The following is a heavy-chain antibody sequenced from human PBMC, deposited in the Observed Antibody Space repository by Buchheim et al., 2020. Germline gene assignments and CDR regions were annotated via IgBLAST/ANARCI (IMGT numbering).Heavy chain of an antibody. Sequence: QVQLQESGPGLVKPSGTLPLTCAVSGGSISSSNWWSWVRQPPGKGLEWIGEIYHSGSTNYNPSLKSRVTISADKSKNQFSPKLSSVTAADTAVYYCARDGGGYYDFWSGPNWFDPWGQGTL. J-gene: IGHJ5*02. V-gene: IGHV4-4*02. D-gene: IGHD3-3*01. CDR1: GGSISSSNW. CDR3: ARDGGGYYDFWSGPNWFDP. CDR2: IYHSGST.